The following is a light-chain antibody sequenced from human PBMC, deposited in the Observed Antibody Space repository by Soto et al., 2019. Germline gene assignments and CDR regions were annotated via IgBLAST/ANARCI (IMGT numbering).Light chain of an antibody. CDR1: QCVART. Sequence: EIVMTQSPATLSVSPGERATLSCRASQCVARTLAWYQQKPGQAPRLLIYGASTRATGSPARFSGSGSGTEFTLTISSLQSEDFAVYYCQQHNNWPPLFFGQGTQLEIK. J-gene: IGKJ2*01. V-gene: IGKV3-15*01. CDR3: QQHNNWPPLF. CDR2: GAS.